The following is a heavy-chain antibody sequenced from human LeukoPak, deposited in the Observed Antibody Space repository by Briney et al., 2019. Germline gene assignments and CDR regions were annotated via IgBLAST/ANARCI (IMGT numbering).Heavy chain of an antibody. CDR1: GFTFSDHY. J-gene: IGHJ6*03. Sequence: GGSLRLSCAASGFTFSDHYMDWVRQAPGKGLEWVGRSRNKANSYSTTFGKSVKGRLTISRDESENSLYLQMNSLRAEDTAVYYCARDGATFSGYDWYYYMDVWGKGTTVTVSS. CDR3: ARDGATFSGYDWYYYMDV. D-gene: IGHD5-12*01. CDR2: SRNKANSYST. V-gene: IGHV3-72*01.